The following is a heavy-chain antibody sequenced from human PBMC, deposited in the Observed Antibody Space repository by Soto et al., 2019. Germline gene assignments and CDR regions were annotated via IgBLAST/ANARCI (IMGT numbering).Heavy chain of an antibody. CDR1: GFTFSSYW. J-gene: IGHJ4*02. Sequence: GGSLRLSCAASGFTFSSYWMSWVRQAPGKGLEWVANIKQDGSEKYYVDSVKGRFTISRDNAKNSLYLQMNSLRAEDTAVYYCARDGVGGPIVGAPGNYWGQGTLVTVSS. CDR3: ARDGVGGPIVGAPGNY. V-gene: IGHV3-7*05. CDR2: IKQDGSEK. D-gene: IGHD1-26*01.